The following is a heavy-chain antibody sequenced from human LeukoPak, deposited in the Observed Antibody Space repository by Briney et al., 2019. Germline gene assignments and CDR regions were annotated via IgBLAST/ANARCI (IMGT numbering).Heavy chain of an antibody. V-gene: IGHV1-46*01. D-gene: IGHD3-3*01. CDR3: ARAGTIFVVVTRTDAFDI. J-gene: IGHJ3*02. Sequence: ASVKVSCKASGDTFTSYYMHWVRQAPGQGLEWMGIINPSGGSTSYAQKFQGRVTMTRDTSTSTVYMELSSLRSEDTAVYYCARAGTIFVVVTRTDAFDIWGQGTMVTVSS. CDR2: INPSGGST. CDR1: GDTFTSYY.